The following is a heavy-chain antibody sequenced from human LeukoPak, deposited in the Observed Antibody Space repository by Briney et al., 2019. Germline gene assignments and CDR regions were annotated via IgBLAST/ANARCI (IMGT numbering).Heavy chain of an antibody. V-gene: IGHV3-30-3*01. CDR1: GFTFSSYA. Sequence: GGSLRLSCAASGFTFSSYAMHWVRQAPGKGLEWVAVISYDGSNKYYADSVKGRFTISRDNSKNTLYLQMNSLRAEDTAVYYCARREYSSSCDYWGQGTLVTVSS. CDR2: ISYDGSNK. J-gene: IGHJ4*02. CDR3: ARREYSSSCDY. D-gene: IGHD6-13*01.